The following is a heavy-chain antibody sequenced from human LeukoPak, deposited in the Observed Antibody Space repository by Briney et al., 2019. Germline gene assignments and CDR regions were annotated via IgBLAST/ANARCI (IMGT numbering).Heavy chain of an antibody. CDR3: ASGTIVVVPAAIPRPGIFDY. V-gene: IGHV1-18*01. Sequence: ASVKVSCKASGYTFTSYGISWVRQAPGQGLEWMGWISAYNGNTNYAQKLQGRVTMTTDTSTSTAYMELRGLRSDDTAVYYCASGTIVVVPAAIPRPGIFDYWGQGTLVTVSS. J-gene: IGHJ4*02. CDR2: ISAYNGNT. D-gene: IGHD2-2*01. CDR1: GYTFTSYG.